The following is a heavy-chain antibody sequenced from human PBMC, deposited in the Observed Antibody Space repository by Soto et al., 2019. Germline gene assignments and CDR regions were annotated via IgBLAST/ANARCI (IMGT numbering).Heavy chain of an antibody. Sequence: PSETLSLTCGVSDNAISRGTYSWSWMRQPPGKGLECIGYIYHGGTTDYNPSLKSRVTISVDRSKNQFYLKLNSVTAADTAGYYFSRLGYHETSGFNHPFDPCRQGTLIT. V-gene: IGHV4-30-2*01. CDR1: DNAISRGTYS. CDR3: SRLGYHETSGFNHPFDP. CDR2: IYHGGTT. J-gene: IGHJ5*02. D-gene: IGHD3-22*01.